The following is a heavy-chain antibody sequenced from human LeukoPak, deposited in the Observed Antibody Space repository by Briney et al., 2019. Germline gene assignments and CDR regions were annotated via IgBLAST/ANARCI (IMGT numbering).Heavy chain of an antibody. V-gene: IGHV4-4*02. J-gene: IGHJ4*02. Sequence: SGTLSLTCAVSGGSISRNHWWSWVRQPPGKGLEWIGEIYHSGSTNYNSSLKSRVTISVDNSKNQFSLRLTSVTVADTAVYYCARAPSHDGPIPLWGQGTLVTVSS. CDR2: IYHSGST. CDR1: GGSISRNHW. D-gene: IGHD2-21*01. CDR3: ARAPSHDGPIPL.